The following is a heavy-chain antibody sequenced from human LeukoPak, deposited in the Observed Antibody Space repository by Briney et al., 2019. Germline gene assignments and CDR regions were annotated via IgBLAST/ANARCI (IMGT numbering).Heavy chain of an antibody. D-gene: IGHD3-22*01. V-gene: IGHV5-51*01. Sequence: GESLKISCKGSGYSFTSYWIGWVRRMPGKGLEWMGIIYPGDSDTRYSPSFQGQVTISADKSISTAYLQWSSLKASDTAMYYCARRHYYDSSGIDFDYWGQGTLVTVSS. CDR1: GYSFTSYW. CDR3: ARRHYYDSSGIDFDY. J-gene: IGHJ4*02. CDR2: IYPGDSDT.